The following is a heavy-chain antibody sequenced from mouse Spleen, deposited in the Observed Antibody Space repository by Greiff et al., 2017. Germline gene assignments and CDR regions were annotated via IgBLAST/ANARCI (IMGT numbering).Heavy chain of an antibody. D-gene: IGHD2-4*01. J-gene: IGHJ3*01. CDR1: GFTFSNYW. CDR3: TYDYDEEFAY. V-gene: IGHV6-3*01. CDR2: IRLKSDNYAT. Sequence: DVKLVESGGGLVQPGGSMKLSCVASGFTFSNYWMNWVRQSPEKGLEWVAQIRLKSDNYATHYAESVKGRFTISRDDSKSSVYLQMNNLRAEDTGIYYCTYDYDEEFAYWGQGTLVTVSA.